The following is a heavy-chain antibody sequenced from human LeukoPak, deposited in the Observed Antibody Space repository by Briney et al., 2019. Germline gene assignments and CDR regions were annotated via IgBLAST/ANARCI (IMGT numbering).Heavy chain of an antibody. CDR2: IYYSGTT. CDR1: GVSISSSTYY. D-gene: IGHD1-26*01. Sequence: SETLSLTCTVSGVSISSSTYYWGWLRQSPGKGLEWIGIIYYSGTTYYNPSLKSRVTISIDTSKKQFSLKLTSVTAADTAVYYCARVSVITQYNGSPDYFASWGQGTLLTVSS. J-gene: IGHJ4*02. CDR3: ARVSVITQYNGSPDYFAS. V-gene: IGHV4-39*01.